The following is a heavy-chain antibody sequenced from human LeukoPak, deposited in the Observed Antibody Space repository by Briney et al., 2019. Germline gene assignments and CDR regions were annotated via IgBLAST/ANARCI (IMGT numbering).Heavy chain of an antibody. CDR1: GGSFSGYY. CDR2: IYFRGST. V-gene: IGHV4-59*01. J-gene: IGHJ6*03. CDR3: ARGQYNYYYYMDV. Sequence: PSETLSLTCAVYGGSFSGYYWSWIRQPPGKGLEWIGYIYFRGSTKYNPSLKSRVTISADTVKNQFSLKLRSVTAADTAVYYCARGQYNYYYYMDVWGKGTTVTVSS.